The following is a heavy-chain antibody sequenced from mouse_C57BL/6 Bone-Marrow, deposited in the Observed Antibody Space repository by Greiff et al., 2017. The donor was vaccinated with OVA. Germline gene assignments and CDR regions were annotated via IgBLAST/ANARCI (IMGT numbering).Heavy chain of an antibody. CDR1: GFNIKNTY. CDR3: ARTLDYYGSRAWFAY. CDR2: IDPANGNT. D-gene: IGHD1-1*01. J-gene: IGHJ3*01. V-gene: IGHV14-3*01. Sequence: VQLKESVAELVRPGASVKLSCTASGFNIKNTYMHWVKQRPEQGLEWIGRIDPANGNTKCAPKFQGKATITADTSSNTAYLQLSSLTSEDTAIYYCARTLDYYGSRAWFAYWGQGTLVTVSA.